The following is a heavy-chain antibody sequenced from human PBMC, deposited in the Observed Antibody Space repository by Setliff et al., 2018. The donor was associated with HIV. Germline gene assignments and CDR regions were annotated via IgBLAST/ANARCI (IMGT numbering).Heavy chain of an antibody. V-gene: IGHV3-23*01. D-gene: IGHD6-19*01. CDR2: IRGTDGTT. J-gene: IGHJ2*01. CDR3: AKDAKTDSGWPYWYFDL. CDR1: GFRFRDYA. Sequence: SGGSLRLSCTTSGFRFRDYAMSWVRQAPGRGLEWVSLIRGTDGTTYYADSVQGHFTISRDNSKNTLYLQMNSLRADDTAVYFCAKDAKTDSGWPYWYFDLWGRGTLVTVSS.